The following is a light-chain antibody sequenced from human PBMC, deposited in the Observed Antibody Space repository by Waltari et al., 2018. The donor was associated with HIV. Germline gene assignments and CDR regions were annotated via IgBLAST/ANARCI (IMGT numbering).Light chain of an antibody. J-gene: IGKJ5*01. CDR3: QQYGSSPIT. Sequence: EIVLTQSPGTLSLSPGERATLSCRASQRVSNTYLAWYQQKPGQAPRLLIYGASRRATGIPDRFSGSGSGTDFTLTINRLEPEDFVVYYCQQYGSSPITFAQGTRLEIK. CDR2: GAS. V-gene: IGKV3-20*01. CDR1: QRVSNTY.